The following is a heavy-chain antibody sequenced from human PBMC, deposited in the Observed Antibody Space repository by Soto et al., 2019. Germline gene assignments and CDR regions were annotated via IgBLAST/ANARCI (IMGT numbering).Heavy chain of an antibody. CDR1: GGTFSSYA. V-gene: IGHV1-2*04. D-gene: IGHD4-4*01. Sequence: VKGSCKASGGTFSSYAMHWVRQAPGQGLEWMGWINPNSGGTNYAQKFQGWVTMTRDTSISTAYMELSRLRSDDTAVYYCARDFSSVRGEPRYYYYYGMDVWGQGTTVTVSS. CDR2: INPNSGGT. J-gene: IGHJ6*02. CDR3: ARDFSSVRGEPRYYYYYGMDV.